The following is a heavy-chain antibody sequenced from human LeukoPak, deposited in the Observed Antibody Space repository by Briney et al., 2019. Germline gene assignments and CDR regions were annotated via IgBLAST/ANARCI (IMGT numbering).Heavy chain of an antibody. Sequence: SETLSLTCTVSGGSISSYYWSWIRQHPGKGLEWIGYIYYSGSTYYNPSLKSRVTISVDTSKNQFSLKLSSVTAADTAVYYCARDDSSSSRLDYWGQGTLVTVSS. CDR1: GGSISSYY. CDR2: IYYSGST. D-gene: IGHD6-6*01. V-gene: IGHV4-59*06. CDR3: ARDDSSSSRLDY. J-gene: IGHJ4*02.